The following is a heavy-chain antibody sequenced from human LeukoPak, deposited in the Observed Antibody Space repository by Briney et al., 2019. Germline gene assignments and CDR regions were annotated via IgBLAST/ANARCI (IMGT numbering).Heavy chain of an antibody. D-gene: IGHD3-3*01. J-gene: IGHJ4*01. Sequence: SETLSLTCTVSCRSISSSSYFWGWIRQPPGKGLEWIGCIYYSRITYYNPSLKSRITISVDASKIPVALNLNSVTAADTAVYYCARHPGTRFLARYYFECRGHRALGPV. CDR3: ARHPGTRFLARYYFEC. CDR2: IYYSRIT. V-gene: IGHV4-39*01. CDR1: CRSISSSSYF.